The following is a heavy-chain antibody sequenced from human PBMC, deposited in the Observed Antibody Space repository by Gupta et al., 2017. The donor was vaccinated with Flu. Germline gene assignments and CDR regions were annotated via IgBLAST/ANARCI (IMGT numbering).Heavy chain of an antibody. CDR1: GYTFTSYG. V-gene: IGHV1-18*01. J-gene: IGHJ4*02. CDR2: ISAYNGNT. D-gene: IGHD3-10*01. Sequence: QVQLVQSGAEVKKPGASVKVSCKASGYTFTSYGLSWVRQAPGQGLEWMGWISAYNGNTNYAQKLQGRVTMTTDTSTSTAYMELRSLRSDDTAVYYCARDQMVRGVSQGRFDYWGQGTLVTVSS. CDR3: ARDQMVRGVSQGRFDY.